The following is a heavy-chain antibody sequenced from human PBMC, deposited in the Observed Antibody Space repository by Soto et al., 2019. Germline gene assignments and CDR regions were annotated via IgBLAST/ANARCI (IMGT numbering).Heavy chain of an antibody. CDR1: GSTFDIYG. V-gene: IGHV3-23*01. CDR3: RVRAEIGETLSFFDY. D-gene: IGHD4-17*01. J-gene: IGHJ4*02. CDR2: ISGSGDST. Sequence: PGGSLRLSCAASGSTFDIYGMSWVRQAPGKGLQWVSVISGSGDSTYYADSVKGRFTISRDNSKNTLYLQMNSLRAEDTAVYYCRVRAEIGETLSFFDYWGQETKVTVSS.